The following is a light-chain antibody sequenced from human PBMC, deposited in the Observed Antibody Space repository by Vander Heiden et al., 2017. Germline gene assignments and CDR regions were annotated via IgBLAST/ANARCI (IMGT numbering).Light chain of an antibody. V-gene: IGLV1-44*01. J-gene: IGLJ3*02. Sequence: QSVLTQPPSASGTPGQRVTISCSGSSSNLGSRTVNWYQHLPGTAPKLLIYSNNQRPSGVPDRSSASKSGTSASLAVSGLQSEDEADYYCSAWDNSLNAWVFGGGTKLTVL. CDR2: SNN. CDR3: SAWDNSLNAWV. CDR1: SSNLGSRT.